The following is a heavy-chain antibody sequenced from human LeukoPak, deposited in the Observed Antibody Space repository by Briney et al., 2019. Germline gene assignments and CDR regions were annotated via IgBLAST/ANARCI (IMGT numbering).Heavy chain of an antibody. J-gene: IGHJ4*02. CDR3: VMDFWSGPLG. Sequence: GGSLRLSCAASGFTFSDYYMSWIRQPPGKGLEWVASIKQDGSVRHYVDSVMGRFTISRDNAESSLFLQMNYLRAEDTAVYYCVMDFWSGPLGWGQGTLVTVSS. CDR1: GFTFSDYY. V-gene: IGHV3-7*04. CDR2: IKQDGSVR. D-gene: IGHD3-3*01.